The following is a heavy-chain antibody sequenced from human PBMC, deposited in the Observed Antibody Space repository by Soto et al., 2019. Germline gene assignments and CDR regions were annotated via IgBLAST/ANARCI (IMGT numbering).Heavy chain of an antibody. CDR1: GGSISSGGYY. V-gene: IGHV4-31*03. D-gene: IGHD1-26*01. Sequence: QVQLQESGPGLVKPSQTLSLTCTVSGGSISSGGYYWSWIRQHPGKGLEWIGYIYYSGSTYYNPSVKGRVTITVDTSKNQFSLKLSSVTAADTAVYYCASGTEVSPSWDVWGQGTTVTVSS. J-gene: IGHJ6*02. CDR2: IYYSGST. CDR3: ASGTEVSPSWDV.